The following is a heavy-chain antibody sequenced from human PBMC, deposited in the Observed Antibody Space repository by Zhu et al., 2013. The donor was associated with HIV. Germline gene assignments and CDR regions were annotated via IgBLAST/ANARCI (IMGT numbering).Heavy chain of an antibody. Sequence: QVQLVQSGPEVKKPGASVKVSCKASGYTFTNYGINWVRQATGHGLEWMGWVNPTSGHAGYAQKFQGRVTITRNTSISTVYMELRSLRSDDTAVYYCARMDKGSCTETTCPDWFDPWGQGTLVTVSS. CDR1: GYTFTNYG. J-gene: IGHJ5*02. V-gene: IGHV1-8*01. D-gene: IGHD2-8*02. CDR2: VNPTSGHA. CDR3: ARMDKGSCTETTCPDWFDP.